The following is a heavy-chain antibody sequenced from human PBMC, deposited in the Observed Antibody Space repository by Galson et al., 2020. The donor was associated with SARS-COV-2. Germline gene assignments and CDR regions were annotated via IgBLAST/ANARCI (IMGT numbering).Heavy chain of an antibody. D-gene: IGHD4-17*01. V-gene: IGHV4-30-2*01. CDR2: ISHSGGT. CDR1: GTSISSGSYS. Sequence: SETLSLTCAVSGTSISSGSYSWHWIRQPPAKGLEWIGYISHSGGTYYNPSLKSRVTISGDRSKNQFSLRLSSVTAADAAVYFCARLHYGEYAPEAFDIWGPGTRVTVAS. J-gene: IGHJ3*02. CDR3: ARLHYGEYAPEAFDI.